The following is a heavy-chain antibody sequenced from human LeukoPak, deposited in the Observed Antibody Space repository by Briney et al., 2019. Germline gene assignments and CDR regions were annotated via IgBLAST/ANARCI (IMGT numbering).Heavy chain of an antibody. V-gene: IGHV3-73*01. CDR1: GFTFSGSA. D-gene: IGHD3-16*01. Sequence: GGSLRLSCAASGFTFSGSAMNWVRQASGKGLEWVGRIRSKANSYATAYAASVIGRFTISRDDSKNTSYLQMNSLKTEDTAVYYCTRSALGYFDYWGQGTLVTVSS. CDR2: IRSKANSYAT. CDR3: TRSALGYFDY. J-gene: IGHJ4*02.